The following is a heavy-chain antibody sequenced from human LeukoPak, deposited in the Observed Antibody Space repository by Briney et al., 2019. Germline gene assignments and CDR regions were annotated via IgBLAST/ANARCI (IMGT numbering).Heavy chain of an antibody. CDR3: ASGDIVVVPAAPGFQH. CDR1: GFTFSSYA. V-gene: IGHV3-30-3*01. CDR2: ISYDGSNK. D-gene: IGHD2-2*01. Sequence: GGSLRLSCAASGFTFSSYAMHWVRQAPGKGLEWVAVISYDGSNKYYADSVKGRFTISRDNSKNTLYLQMNSLRAEDTAVYYCASGDIVVVPAAPGFQHWGQGTLVTVSS. J-gene: IGHJ1*01.